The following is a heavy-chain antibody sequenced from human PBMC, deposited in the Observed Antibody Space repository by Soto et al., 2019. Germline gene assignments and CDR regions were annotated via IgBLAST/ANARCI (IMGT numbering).Heavy chain of an antibody. CDR1: ASTFSSYA. CDR2: IIPLLNTP. CDR3: ARESSSPNYYYYGMDV. J-gene: IGHJ6*02. Sequence: QVQLVQSGAEVKKPGSSVKVSCRASASTFSSYAVSWVRQAPGQGLEWMGVIIPLLNTPKYVQKFQGRVTITADASGTTAYMELSSLRSEDTAVYYCARESSSPNYYYYGMDVWGQGTTVTVSS. V-gene: IGHV1-69*01. D-gene: IGHD6-6*01.